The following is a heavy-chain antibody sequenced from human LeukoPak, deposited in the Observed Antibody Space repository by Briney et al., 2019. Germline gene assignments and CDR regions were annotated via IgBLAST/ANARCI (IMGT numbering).Heavy chain of an antibody. Sequence: PSQTLSLTCAVSGGSISSGGYSWRWIRQPPGKGLEWIGYIYYSGSTNYNPSLKSRVTISVDTSKNQFSLKLSSVTAADTAVYYCARTSAAGTSVPRPYYYYYYMDVWGKGTTATISS. CDR3: ARTSAAGTSVPRPYYYYYYMDV. V-gene: IGHV4-61*08. D-gene: IGHD6-13*01. CDR2: IYYSGST. J-gene: IGHJ6*03. CDR1: GGSISSGGYS.